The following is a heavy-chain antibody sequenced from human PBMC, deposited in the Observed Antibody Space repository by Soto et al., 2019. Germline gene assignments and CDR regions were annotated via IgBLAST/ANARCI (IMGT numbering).Heavy chain of an antibody. CDR3: ARSSGSYSYYGLDV. CDR2: INPNNGDT. J-gene: IGHJ6*02. Sequence: ASVKVSCKAAGYTFTGYYMHWVRQAPGQGLEWMGCINPNNGDTYYAQKFHGRVTMTRDTSISTAYMELSRLRSDDTAVYHCARSSGSYSYYGLDVWGQGTTVTVS. V-gene: IGHV1-2*02. CDR1: GYTFTGYY. D-gene: IGHD3-10*01.